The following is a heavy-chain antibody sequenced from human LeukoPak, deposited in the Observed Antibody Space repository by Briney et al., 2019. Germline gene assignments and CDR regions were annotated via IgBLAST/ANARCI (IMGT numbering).Heavy chain of an antibody. CDR1: GGSISSGSYY. J-gene: IGHJ5*02. Sequence: SETLSLTCTVSGGSISSGSYYWSWIRQPAGKGLERIGRIYTSGSTNYNPSLKSRVTISVDTSKNQFSLKLSSVTAADTAVYYCARGVVRGPRGWFDPWGQGTLVTVSS. CDR3: ARGVVRGPRGWFDP. V-gene: IGHV4-61*02. CDR2: IYTSGST. D-gene: IGHD3-10*01.